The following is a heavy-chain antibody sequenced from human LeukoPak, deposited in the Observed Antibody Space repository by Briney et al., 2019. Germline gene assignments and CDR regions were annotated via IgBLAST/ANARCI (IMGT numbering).Heavy chain of an antibody. D-gene: IGHD6-13*01. CDR1: GFTFSSYS. Sequence: GGSLRLSCAASGFTFSSYSMNWVRQAPGKGLEWVSYISSSSSTIYYADSVKGRFTISRDNAKNSLYLQMNSLRAEDTAVYYCARDWYSSSWYGGYYFDYWGQGTLVTVSS. J-gene: IGHJ4*02. V-gene: IGHV3-48*04. CDR2: ISSSSSTI. CDR3: ARDWYSSSWYGGYYFDY.